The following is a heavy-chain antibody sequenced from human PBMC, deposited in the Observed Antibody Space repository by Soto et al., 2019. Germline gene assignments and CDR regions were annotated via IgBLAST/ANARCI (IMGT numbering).Heavy chain of an antibody. J-gene: IGHJ6*02. CDR3: TRDLPLRHNNYYRAMDV. Sequence: EVQLVESGGGLVKPGGSLRLSCAASGFTLSNSCMNWVRQAPGKGLEWIGRIKSKVDGGTVEFAAPVKVTFTISRDDSKNTLYLQMNSLKVEDTAVYFCTRDLPLRHNNYYRAMDVWGRGTTVTVSS. D-gene: IGHD1-1*01. CDR2: IKSKVDGGTV. V-gene: IGHV3-15*01. CDR1: GFTLSNSC.